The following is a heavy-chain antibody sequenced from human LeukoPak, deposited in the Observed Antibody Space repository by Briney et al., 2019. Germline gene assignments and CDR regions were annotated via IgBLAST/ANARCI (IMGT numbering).Heavy chain of an antibody. D-gene: IGHD1-26*01. J-gene: IGHJ4*02. V-gene: IGHV4-31*03. CDR2: IYYSGST. Sequence: SETLSLTCTVSGGSISSGGYYWSWIRQHPGKGLEWIGYIYYSGSTYYNPSLKSRVTISVDTSKNQFSLKLSSVTAADTAVYYCARHSKEVGLDYWGQGTLVTVSS. CDR1: GGSISSGGYY. CDR3: ARHSKEVGLDY.